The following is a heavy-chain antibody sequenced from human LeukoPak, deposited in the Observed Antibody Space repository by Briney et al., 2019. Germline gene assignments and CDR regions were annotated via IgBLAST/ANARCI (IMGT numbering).Heavy chain of an antibody. Sequence: ASVKVSCKTSGYTFTNYYMHWVRQAPGQGLEWMGWINPNSGVTNYAQNFQGRVTLTRDTSISTAYMDLSRLGSHDTAVYYCARALRSFAFDIWGQGTMVTVSS. V-gene: IGHV1-2*02. CDR2: INPNSGVT. J-gene: IGHJ3*02. D-gene: IGHD3-10*01. CDR3: ARALRSFAFDI. CDR1: GYTFTNYY.